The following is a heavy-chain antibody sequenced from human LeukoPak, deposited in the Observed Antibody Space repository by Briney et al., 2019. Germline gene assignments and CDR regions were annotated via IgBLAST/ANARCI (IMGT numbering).Heavy chain of an antibody. CDR1: GGSISSGGYS. J-gene: IGHJ6*02. CDR2: IYHSGST. D-gene: IGHD3-3*01. Sequence: SETLSLTCAVSGGSISSGGYSWSWIRQRPGKGLEWIGYIYHSGSTYYNPSLKSRVTISVDRSKNQFSLKLSSVTAADTAVYYCARDSHDFWSGYGMDVWGQGTTVTVSS. CDR3: ARDSHDFWSGYGMDV. V-gene: IGHV4-30-2*01.